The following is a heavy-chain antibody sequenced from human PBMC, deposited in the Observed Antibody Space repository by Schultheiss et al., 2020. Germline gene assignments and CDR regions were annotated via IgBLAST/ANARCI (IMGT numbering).Heavy chain of an antibody. D-gene: IGHD6-19*01. J-gene: IGHJ4*02. CDR2: IYTSGST. CDR1: GGSISSGSYY. Sequence: SETLSLTCTVSGGSISSGSYYWSWIRQPAGKGLEWIGRIYTSGSTHYNPSLKSRVTVSVDPSKNQLSLKLSSVTAADTAVYYCVRHRAVAGTHYWGQGTLVTVSS. V-gene: IGHV4-61*02. CDR3: VRHRAVAGTHY.